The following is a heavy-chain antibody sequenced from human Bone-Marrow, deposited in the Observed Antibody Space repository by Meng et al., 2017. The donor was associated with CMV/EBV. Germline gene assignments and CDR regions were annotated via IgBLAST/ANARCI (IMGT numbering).Heavy chain of an antibody. CDR1: GYTFTGYD. J-gene: IGHJ5*02. D-gene: IGHD1-26*01. Sequence: QVRRVLSGAEVKKPGVSWKASCKASGYTFTGYDMHWVRQAPGQGLGWMGWINPNSGGKNYAQKFQGRVTMTRDTSISTAYMELSRLRSDDTAVYYCARSWELNWFDPWGQGTLVTVSS. V-gene: IGHV1-2*02. CDR3: ARSWELNWFDP. CDR2: INPNSGGK.